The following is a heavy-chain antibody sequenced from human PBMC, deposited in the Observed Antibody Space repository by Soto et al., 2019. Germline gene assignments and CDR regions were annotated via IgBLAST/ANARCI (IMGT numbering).Heavy chain of an antibody. CDR3: ARAQVVVTAIPGDPYYYYGMDL. Sequence: GASVKVSCKASGGTFSSYAISWVRQAPGQGLEWMGGIIPIFGTANYAQKFQGRVTITADESTSTAYMELSSLRSEDTAVYYCARAQVVVTAIPGDPYYYYGMDLWGQGTTVTVSS. CDR1: GGTFSSYA. CDR2: IIPIFGTA. D-gene: IGHD2-21*02. J-gene: IGHJ6*02. V-gene: IGHV1-69*13.